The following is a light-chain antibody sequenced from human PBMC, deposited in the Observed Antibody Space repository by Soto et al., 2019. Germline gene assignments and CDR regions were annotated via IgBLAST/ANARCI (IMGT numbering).Light chain of an antibody. CDR2: AAS. J-gene: IGKJ2*01. CDR1: QSVDSHY. Sequence: EIVLTQSPGTLSLSPGERATLSCRASQSVDSHYLAWYHQRPGQAPRLLISAASRRASGIPDRFSGSGSGNNFTLRNSRLEPEDFGMYYCQQHVKSPRTFGQGTKLEIK. CDR3: QQHVKSPRT. V-gene: IGKV3-20*01.